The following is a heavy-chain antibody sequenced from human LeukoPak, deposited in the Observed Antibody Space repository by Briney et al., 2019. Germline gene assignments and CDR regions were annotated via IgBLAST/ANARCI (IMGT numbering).Heavy chain of an antibody. CDR3: AKDQNVVVVAVDY. CDR2: VRGSGGST. CDR1: GFTFSSYA. V-gene: IGHV3-23*01. D-gene: IGHD2-15*01. Sequence: PGGSLRLSCAASGFTFSSYAMSWVRQAPGKGLEGVSSVRGSGGSTYYADSVKGRFTISRDNSKDTLYLQMNSQRAEDTAVYYCAKDQNVVVVAVDYWGQGTLVTVSS. J-gene: IGHJ4*02.